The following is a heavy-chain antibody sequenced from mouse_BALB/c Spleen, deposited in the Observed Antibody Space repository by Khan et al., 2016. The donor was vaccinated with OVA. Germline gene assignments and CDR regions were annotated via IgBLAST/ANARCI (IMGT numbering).Heavy chain of an antibody. J-gene: IGHJ3*01. CDR1: GFSISNYG. Sequence: QVQLQQSGPGLVAPSQTLSISCTVSGFSISNYGVHWVRQPPGKGLEWLGVIWAGGSTNHNSALMSRLRITKDNSKNQVFLKMNSLQTDDTAIYYCARAFYNGAWFAYWGQGTLVTVSA. CDR3: ARAFYNGAWFAY. D-gene: IGHD1-3*01. V-gene: IGHV2-9*02. CDR2: IWAGGST.